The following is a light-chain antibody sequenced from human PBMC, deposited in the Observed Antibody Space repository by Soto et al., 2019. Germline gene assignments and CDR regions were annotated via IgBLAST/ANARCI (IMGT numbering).Light chain of an antibody. Sequence: IHMTQSPSTLSVSLGDMVAITVRARQTISSWLAWYQQKPGKAPKLLIYKASTLKSGVPSRFSGSGSGTEFTLTISSLQPDDFATYFCQQYNTYWTFGQGTKVDIK. CDR3: QQYNTYWT. CDR2: KAS. V-gene: IGKV1-5*03. J-gene: IGKJ1*01. CDR1: QTISSW.